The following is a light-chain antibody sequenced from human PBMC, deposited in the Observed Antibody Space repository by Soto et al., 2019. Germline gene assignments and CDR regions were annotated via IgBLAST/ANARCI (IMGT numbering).Light chain of an antibody. Sequence: QSVLTQPASVSGSPGQSITISCTGTSSDVGRYNYVSWYQHHPGKAPKLMIYEVSNRPSGVSNRFSGSKSGNTASLTISGLQAEDEADYYCTSYRSVSTPVVFGGGTKLTVL. CDR2: EVS. J-gene: IGLJ2*01. V-gene: IGLV2-14*01. CDR3: TSYRSVSTPVV. CDR1: SSDVGRYNY.